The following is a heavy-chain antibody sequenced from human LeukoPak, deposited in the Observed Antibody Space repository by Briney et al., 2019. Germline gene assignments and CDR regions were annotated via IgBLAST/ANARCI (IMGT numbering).Heavy chain of an antibody. CDR3: AKDWRDSYGYFDY. D-gene: IGHD5-18*01. CDR2: ISWNSGSI. V-gene: IGHV3-9*01. CDR1: GFTFDDYA. Sequence: TGGSLRLSCAASGFTFDDYAMHWVRQAPGKGLEWVSGISWNSGSIGYADSVKGRFTISRDNSKNTLYLQMNSLRAEDTAVYYCAKDWRDSYGYFDYWGQGTLVTVSS. J-gene: IGHJ4*02.